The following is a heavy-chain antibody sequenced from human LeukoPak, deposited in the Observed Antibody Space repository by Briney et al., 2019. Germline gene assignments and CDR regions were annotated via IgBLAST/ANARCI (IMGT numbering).Heavy chain of an antibody. J-gene: IGHJ4*02. CDR3: ASGKYSYGYYFDY. V-gene: IGHV4-34*01. D-gene: IGHD5-18*01. Sequence: SETLSLTCAVYGGSFSGYYWSWIRQPPGKGLEWIGEINHSGSTNYNPSLKSRVTISVDTSKNQFSLKLSSVTAADTAVYYCASGKYSYGYYFDYWGKGTRVPVSS. CDR1: GGSFSGYY. CDR2: INHSGST.